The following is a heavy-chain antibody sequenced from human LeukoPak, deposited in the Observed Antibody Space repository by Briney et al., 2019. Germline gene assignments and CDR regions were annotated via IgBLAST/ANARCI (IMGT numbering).Heavy chain of an antibody. CDR1: GYTFTSTD. CDR3: ARGHGILATGGLIDY. Sequence: ASVTVSCMASGYTFTSTDINWVRQATGQGLEWMGWMNPNSGNTVYAQKFQGRVTMTRNTSISTAYMELSSLRSEDTAVYYCARGHGILATGGLIDYWGQGTLVTVSS. CDR2: MNPNSGNT. V-gene: IGHV1-8*01. D-gene: IGHD2-15*01. J-gene: IGHJ4*02.